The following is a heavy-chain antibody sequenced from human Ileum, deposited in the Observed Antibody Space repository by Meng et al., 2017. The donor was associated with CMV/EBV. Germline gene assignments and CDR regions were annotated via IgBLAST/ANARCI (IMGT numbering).Heavy chain of an antibody. V-gene: IGHV4-59*01. CDR1: GGSINNYH. D-gene: IGHD3-3*01. J-gene: IGHJ5*02. CDR2: VYSSGTT. CDR3: ARDRRIGYYEFWGTFDP. Sequence: SETLSLTCTVSGGSINNYHWSWIRQPPGKGLEWIGYVYSSGTTKYNPSLKSRITISLDTSKNQFSLKLSSVTAADTAVYYCARDRRIGYYEFWGTFDPWGQGTLVTVSS.